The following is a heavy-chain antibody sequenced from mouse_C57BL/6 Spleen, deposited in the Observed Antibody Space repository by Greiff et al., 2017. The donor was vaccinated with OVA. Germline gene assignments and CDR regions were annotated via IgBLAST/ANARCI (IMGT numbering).Heavy chain of an antibody. CDR3: ARGRAYGYDGDFDY. V-gene: IGHV1-61*01. CDR2: IYPSDSET. D-gene: IGHD2-2*01. J-gene: IGHJ2*01. CDR1: GYTFTSYW. Sequence: QVQLKQPGAELVRPGSSVKLSCKASGYTFTSYWMDWVKQRPGQGLEWIGNIYPSDSETHYNQKFKDKATLTVDKSSSTAYMQLSSLTSEDSAVYYCARGRAYGYDGDFDYWGQGTTLTVSS.